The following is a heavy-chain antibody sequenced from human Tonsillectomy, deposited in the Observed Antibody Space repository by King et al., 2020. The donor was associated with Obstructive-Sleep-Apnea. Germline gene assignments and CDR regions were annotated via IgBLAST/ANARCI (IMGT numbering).Heavy chain of an antibody. CDR2: IYWDDDK. CDR1: GFSLSTSGVA. D-gene: IGHD3-9*01. J-gene: IGHJ6*02. CDR3: AHLFDFLADV. Sequence: TLKESGPTLVKPTQTLTLTCTFSGFSLSTSGVAVGWIRQPPGKALEWLALIYWDDDKRYSPSLKSRVSITKDTFKNQVVLTMTNMDPVDTATYYCAHLFDFLADVWGQGTTVTVSS. V-gene: IGHV2-5*02.